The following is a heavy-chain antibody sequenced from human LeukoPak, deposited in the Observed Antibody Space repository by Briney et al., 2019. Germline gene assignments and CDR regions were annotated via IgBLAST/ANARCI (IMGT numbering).Heavy chain of an antibody. CDR1: GGSFSGYY. CDR3: ARGPGIAAADFDY. J-gene: IGHJ4*02. V-gene: IGHV4-34*01. CDR2: INHSGST. D-gene: IGHD6-13*01. Sequence: SETLSLTCAVYGGSFSGYYWSWIRQPPGKGLEWIGEINHSGSTNYNPSLKSRVTISVDTSKNQFSLKLSSVTAADTAVYYCARGPGIAAADFDYWGQGTLVTVSS.